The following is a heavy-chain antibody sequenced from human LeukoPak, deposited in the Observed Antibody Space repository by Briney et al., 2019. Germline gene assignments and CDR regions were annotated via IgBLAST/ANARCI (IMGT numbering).Heavy chain of an antibody. V-gene: IGHV1-18*04. CDR1: GYTLTSYG. Sequence: ASVKVSCKASGYTLTSYGISWVRQAPGQGLEWMGWISAYNGNTNYAQKLQGRVTMTTDTSTSTAYMELRSLRSDDTAVYYCARDGLFVVVPAARGDAFDIWGQGTMVTVSS. CDR2: ISAYNGNT. CDR3: ARDGLFVVVPAARGDAFDI. D-gene: IGHD2-2*01. J-gene: IGHJ3*02.